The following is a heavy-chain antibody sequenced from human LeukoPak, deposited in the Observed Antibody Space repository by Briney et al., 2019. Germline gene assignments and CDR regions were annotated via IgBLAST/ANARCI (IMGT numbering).Heavy chain of an antibody. CDR2: ITSSSSNM. D-gene: IGHD6-13*01. J-gene: IGHJ4*02. Sequence: GGSLTLSCAASGFTFSSYSMNWVRQAPGKGLGWVSLITSSSSNMYYADSVKGRFTISRDNAKNSLYLQMNSLRAEDTAVYYCARVGSSWCLDCWGQGTLVTVS. CDR3: ARVGSSWCLDC. V-gene: IGHV3-48*01. CDR1: GFTFSSYS.